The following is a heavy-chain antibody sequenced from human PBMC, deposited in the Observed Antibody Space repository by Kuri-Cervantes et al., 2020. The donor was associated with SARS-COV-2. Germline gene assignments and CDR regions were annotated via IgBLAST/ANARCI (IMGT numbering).Heavy chain of an antibody. CDR1: GYFLAESS. V-gene: IGHV1-24*01. D-gene: IGHD4-11*01. J-gene: IGHJ5*02. CDR2: FDPDDAET. Sequence: ASVKVSCKVSGYFLAESSIHWVRQAPGKGLEWMGRFDPDDAETNYAQDFRGRVTMTEDTSTDTAYMELRSLRSEDTAVYYCAKPATVTTRYWFDPWGQGTLVTVSS. CDR3: AKPATVTTRYWFDP.